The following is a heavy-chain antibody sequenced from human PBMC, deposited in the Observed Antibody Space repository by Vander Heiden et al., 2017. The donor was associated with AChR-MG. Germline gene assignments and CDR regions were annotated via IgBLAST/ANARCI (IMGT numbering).Heavy chain of an antibody. V-gene: IGHV3-49*04. CDR3: TRAYCSGGNCYYFDF. CDR1: GFTFGDYA. J-gene: IGHJ4*02. D-gene: IGHD2-15*01. Sequence: EVHLVESGGDLVQPGRSLRLSCTGSGFTFGDYAMSWVRQAPGKGLEWVAFIRSKTYGRTIEYAASVKDRFTISRDDSRSIAYLQMNSLKTEDTAVYYCTRAYCSGGNCYYFDFRGQGTLVTVSS. CDR2: IRSKTYGRTI.